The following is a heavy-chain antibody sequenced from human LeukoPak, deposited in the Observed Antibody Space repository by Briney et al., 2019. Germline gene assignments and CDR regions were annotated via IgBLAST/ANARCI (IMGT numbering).Heavy chain of an antibody. Sequence: GGSLRLSCAASGFTVNSKYMSWVRQAPGKGLEWVSVIYSGGSTYYADSVKGRFTISRDNSKNTLYLQMNSLRAEDTAVYYCAKQHSSDWNGVAEYFQHWGQGTLVTVSS. CDR1: GFTVNSKY. CDR2: IYSGGST. V-gene: IGHV3-66*04. J-gene: IGHJ1*01. D-gene: IGHD6-19*01. CDR3: AKQHSSDWNGVAEYFQH.